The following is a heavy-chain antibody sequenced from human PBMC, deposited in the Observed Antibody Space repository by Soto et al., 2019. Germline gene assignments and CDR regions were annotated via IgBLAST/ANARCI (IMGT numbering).Heavy chain of an antibody. CDR1: GFTFSDYY. Sequence: QVQLVESGGGLVKPGRSLRLSCAASGFTFSDYYMTWIRQAPGKGLEWLSYITYNEDTIYYADCVKGRFTISRDNAHNSLYLEMKSLRAEDTAIYYCARLRPTNTGGTCDIWGQGKMVSVSS. D-gene: IGHD3-16*01. CDR3: ARLRPTNTGGTCDI. CDR2: ITYNEDTI. J-gene: IGHJ3*02. V-gene: IGHV3-11*01.